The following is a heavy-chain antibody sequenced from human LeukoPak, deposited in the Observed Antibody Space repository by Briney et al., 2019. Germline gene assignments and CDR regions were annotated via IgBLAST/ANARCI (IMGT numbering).Heavy chain of an antibody. J-gene: IGHJ3*02. V-gene: IGHV3-21*01. CDR2: ISSSSSYI. CDR3: AKDKGDAFDI. Sequence: GSLRLSCAASGFTFSSYSMNWVRQAPGKGLEWVSSISSSSSYIYYADSVKGRFTISRDNAKNSLYPQMNSLRAEDTAVYYCAKDKGDAFDIWGQGTMVTVSS. CDR1: GFTFSSYS.